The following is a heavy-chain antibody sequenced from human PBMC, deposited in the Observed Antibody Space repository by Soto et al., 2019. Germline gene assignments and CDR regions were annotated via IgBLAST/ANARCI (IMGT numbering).Heavy chain of an antibody. V-gene: IGHV3-33*01. J-gene: IGHJ5*02. Sequence: QVPLVESGGGVVQPGRSLRLSCAASGFTFSSYGMHWVRQAPGKGLEWVAVIWYDGSNKYYADSVKGRFTISRDNSKNTLYLQMNSLSAEDTAVYYCAREYCYGSGSYYWFDPWGQGTLVTVSS. CDR3: AREYCYGSGSYYWFDP. CDR2: IWYDGSNK. D-gene: IGHD3-10*01. CDR1: GFTFSSYG.